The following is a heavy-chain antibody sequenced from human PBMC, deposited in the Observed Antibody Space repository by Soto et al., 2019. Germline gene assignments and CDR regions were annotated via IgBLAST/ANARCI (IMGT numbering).Heavy chain of an antibody. J-gene: IGHJ6*02. Sequence: SETLSLTCTVSGGSIGSSNYYWGWIRQPPGKGLEWIGSIYYSGSTYYNPSLKSRVTISVDTSKNQFSLKLSSVTAADTAMYYCARGGYCSGASCAYMGHYYYYGMDVWGQGTTVTVSS. D-gene: IGHD2-15*01. V-gene: IGHV4-39*01. CDR1: GGSIGSSNYY. CDR2: IYYSGST. CDR3: ARGGYCSGASCAYMGHYYYYGMDV.